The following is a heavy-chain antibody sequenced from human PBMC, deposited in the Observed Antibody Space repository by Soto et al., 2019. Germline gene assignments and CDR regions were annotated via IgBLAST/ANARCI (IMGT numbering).Heavy chain of an antibody. J-gene: IGHJ4*02. CDR1: GGSVSSGSYY. CDR3: ARVWNYFDY. D-gene: IGHD3-3*01. Sequence: PSETLSLTCTVSGGSVSSGSYYWSWIRQPPGKGLEWIGYIYYSGSTNYNPSLKSRVTISVDTSKNQFSLKLSSVTAADTAVYYCARVWNYFDYWGQGTLVTVSS. V-gene: IGHV4-61*01. CDR2: IYYSGST.